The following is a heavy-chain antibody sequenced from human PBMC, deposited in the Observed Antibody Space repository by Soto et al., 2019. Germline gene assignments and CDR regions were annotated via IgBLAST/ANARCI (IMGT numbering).Heavy chain of an antibody. CDR1: GGTFTSYW. CDR2: IYPGDSDT. D-gene: IGHD2-8*01. V-gene: IGHV5-51*01. Sequence: KVSCKASGGTFTSYWIGWVRQMPGKGLEWMGIIYPGDSDTRYSPSFQGQVTISADKSISTAYLQWSSLKASDTAMYYCGRHVRNYYYYMDVWGKGTTVTVSS. J-gene: IGHJ6*03. CDR3: GRHVRNYYYYMDV.